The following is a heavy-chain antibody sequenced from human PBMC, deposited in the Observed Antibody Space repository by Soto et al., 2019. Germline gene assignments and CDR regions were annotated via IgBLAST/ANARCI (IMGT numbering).Heavy chain of an antibody. D-gene: IGHD3-9*01. Sequence: PGRSLRLSCAASGFTFSSYAMSWVRQAPGKGLEWVSAISGSGGSTYYADSVKGRFTISRDNSKNTLYLQMNSLRAEDTAVYYCARERHSDILTGYYRANWFDPWGQGTLVTVSS. J-gene: IGHJ5*02. CDR3: ARERHSDILTGYYRANWFDP. CDR1: GFTFSSYA. CDR2: ISGSGGST. V-gene: IGHV3-23*01.